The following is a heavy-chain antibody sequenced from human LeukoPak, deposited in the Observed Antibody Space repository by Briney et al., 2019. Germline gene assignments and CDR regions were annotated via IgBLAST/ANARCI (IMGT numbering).Heavy chain of an antibody. Sequence: PSETLSLTCAVYGGSFSGYYWSWIRQPPGKGLEWIGEINHSGSTNYNPSLKSRATISVDTSKNQFSLKLSSVTAADTAVYYCARERYFGYYSRPGAFDIWGQGTMVTVSS. CDR2: INHSGST. V-gene: IGHV4-34*01. CDR3: ARERYFGYYSRPGAFDI. J-gene: IGHJ3*02. D-gene: IGHD3-9*01. CDR1: GGSFSGYY.